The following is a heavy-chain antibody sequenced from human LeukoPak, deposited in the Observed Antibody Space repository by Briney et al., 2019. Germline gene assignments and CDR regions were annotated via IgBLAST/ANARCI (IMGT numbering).Heavy chain of an antibody. D-gene: IGHD1-26*01. CDR2: IYSGGST. CDR3: ARDLYYPENAFDI. Sequence: PGGSLRLSCAASGLTVSSNSMSWVRQAPGKGLEWVSFIYSGGSTYYADSVKGRFTISRDNSKNTLYLQMNSLRAEDTAVYYCARDLYYPENAFDIWGQGTMVTVSS. J-gene: IGHJ3*02. CDR1: GLTVSSNS. V-gene: IGHV3-53*05.